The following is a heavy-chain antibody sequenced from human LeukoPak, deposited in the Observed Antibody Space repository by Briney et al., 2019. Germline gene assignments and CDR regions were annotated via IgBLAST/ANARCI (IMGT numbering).Heavy chain of an antibody. J-gene: IGHJ4*02. CDR1: GFTFNNYW. CDR3: AKDVDIVATSYFDY. V-gene: IGHV3-23*01. Sequence: GGSLRLSCAGSGFTFNNYWMHWVRQVPGKGLEWVSGISGSSSTTYYADSVKGRFTISRDSSKNTLFLQMNSLRAEDTAVYYCAKDVDIVATSYFDYWGQGTLVTVSS. D-gene: IGHD5-12*01. CDR2: ISGSSSTT.